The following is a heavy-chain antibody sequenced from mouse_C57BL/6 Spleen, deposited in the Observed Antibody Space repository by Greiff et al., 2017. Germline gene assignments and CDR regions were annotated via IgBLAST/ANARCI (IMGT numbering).Heavy chain of an antibody. D-gene: IGHD3-1*01. CDR2: INPNNGGT. Sequence: EVQLQQSGPELVKPGASVKISCKASGYTFTDYYMNWVKQSHGKSLEWIGDINPNNGGTSYNQKFKGKATLTVDKSSSTAYMELRSLTSEDSAVYYCARGDDPRGYWYFDVWAQGPRSPSPQ. CDR1: GYTFTDYY. J-gene: IGHJ1*03. CDR3: ARGDDPRGYWYFDV. V-gene: IGHV1-26*01.